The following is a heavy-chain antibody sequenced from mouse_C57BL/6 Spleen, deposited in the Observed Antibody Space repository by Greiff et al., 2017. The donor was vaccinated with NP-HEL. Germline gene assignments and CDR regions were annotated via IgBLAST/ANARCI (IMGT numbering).Heavy chain of an antibody. CDR3: ARPLYDYDWFAY. Sequence: DVQLVESGGGLVKPGGSLKLSCAASGFTFSDYGMHWVRQAPEKGLEWVAYISSGSSTIYYADTVKGRFTISRDNAKNTLFLQMTSLRSEDTAMYYCARPLYDYDWFAYWGQGTLVTVSA. V-gene: IGHV5-17*01. CDR2: ISSGSSTI. J-gene: IGHJ3*01. CDR1: GFTFSDYG. D-gene: IGHD2-4*01.